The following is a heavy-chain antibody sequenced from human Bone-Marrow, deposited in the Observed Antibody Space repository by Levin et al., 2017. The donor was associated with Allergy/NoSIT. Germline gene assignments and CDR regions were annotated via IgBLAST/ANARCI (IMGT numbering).Heavy chain of an antibody. Sequence: GESLKISCKASGYTFTSYAMHWVRQAPGQRLEWMGWINAGNGNTKYSQKFQGRVTITRDTSASTAYMELSSLRSEDTAVYYCARVIIAVAGPYFDYWGQGTLVTVSS. V-gene: IGHV1-3*01. CDR3: ARVIIAVAGPYFDY. D-gene: IGHD6-19*01. CDR2: INAGNGNT. CDR1: GYTFTSYA. J-gene: IGHJ4*02.